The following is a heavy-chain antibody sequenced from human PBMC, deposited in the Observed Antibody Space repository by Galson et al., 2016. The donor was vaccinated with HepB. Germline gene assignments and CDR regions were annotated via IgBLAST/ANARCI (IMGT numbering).Heavy chain of an antibody. CDR1: GFTFSSYW. J-gene: IGHJ5*02. V-gene: IGHV3-7*03. CDR2: IKFDGNEK. Sequence: SLRLSRAASGFTFSSYWMTWVRQAPGKGLEWVANIKFDGNEKDYVDSVKGRFTISRDNAKNSLYLQMNSLRAEDTAVYYCARDGEYYYGSGSYAETWGQGTLVTVSS. D-gene: IGHD3-10*01. CDR3: ARDGEYYYGSGSYAET.